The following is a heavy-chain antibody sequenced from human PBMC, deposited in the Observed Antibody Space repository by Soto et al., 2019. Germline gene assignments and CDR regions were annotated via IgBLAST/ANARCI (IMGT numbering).Heavy chain of an antibody. CDR1: GDSVSSNSAA. CDR2: TYYRSKWYN. Sequence: SQTLSLTCAISGDSVSSNSAAWNWIRQSPSRGLEWLGRTYYRSKWYNDYAVSVKSRITINPDTSKNQFSLQLNSVTPEDTAVYYCARDSEGRYSGYEKGRNKRYYYYGMDVWGQGTTVTVSS. D-gene: IGHD5-12*01. CDR3: ARDSEGRYSGYEKGRNKRYYYYGMDV. J-gene: IGHJ6*02. V-gene: IGHV6-1*01.